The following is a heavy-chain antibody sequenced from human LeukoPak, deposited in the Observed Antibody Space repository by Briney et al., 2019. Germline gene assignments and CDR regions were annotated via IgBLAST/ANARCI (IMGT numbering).Heavy chain of an antibody. CDR1: GYSFTAYY. CDR3: ARSPHILTGENFDY. J-gene: IGHJ4*02. D-gene: IGHD3-9*01. Sequence: ASVKVSRTASGYSFTAYYMHWVRQAPGQGLEWMGWINPNSGGTNYAQKFQGRVTMTRDTSITTAYMEMSRLRSDDTALYYCARSPHILTGENFDYWGQGTLVTVSS. V-gene: IGHV1-2*02. CDR2: INPNSGGT.